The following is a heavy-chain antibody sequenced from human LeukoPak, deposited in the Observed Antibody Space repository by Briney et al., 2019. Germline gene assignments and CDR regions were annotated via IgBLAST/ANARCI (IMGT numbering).Heavy chain of an antibody. CDR1: GYTFTGYY. Sequence: ASVKVSCKASGYTFTGYYTHWVRQAPGQGLEWMGWINPNSGGTNYAQKFQGRVTMTRDTSISTAYMELSRLKSDDTAVYLCARDYGTTAVPYFDYWGQGSLVTVSS. D-gene: IGHD1-1*01. V-gene: IGHV1-2*02. CDR2: INPNSGGT. J-gene: IGHJ4*02. CDR3: ARDYGTTAVPYFDY.